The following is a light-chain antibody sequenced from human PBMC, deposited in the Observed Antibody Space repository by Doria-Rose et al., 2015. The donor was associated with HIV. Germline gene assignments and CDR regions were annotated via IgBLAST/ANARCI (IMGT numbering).Light chain of an antibody. J-gene: IGLJ2*01. CDR1: SSNIGAGYD. CDR3: QSYDSSLGGSV. V-gene: IGLV1-40*01. CDR2: GNS. Sequence: QSVVTQPPSVSGAPGQRVTISCTGSSSNIGAGYDVHWYQQLPGTAPKLLIYGNSNRPSGVPDRFSGSKSGTSASPAITGLQAEDEADYYCQSYDSSLGGSVFGGGTKLTVL.